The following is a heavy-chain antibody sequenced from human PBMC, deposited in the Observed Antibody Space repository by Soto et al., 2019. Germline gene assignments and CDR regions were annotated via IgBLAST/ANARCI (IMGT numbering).Heavy chain of an antibody. CDR3: ARDSGYSSPRMDV. CDR2: INPSGGST. CDR1: GGTFSSYA. J-gene: IGHJ6*02. Sequence: SVKVSCKASGGTFSSYAISWVRQAPGQGLEWMGIINPSGGSTSYAQKFQGRVTMTRDTSTSTVYMELSSLRSEDTAVYYCARDSGYSSPRMDVWGQGTTVTVSS. D-gene: IGHD6-13*01. V-gene: IGHV1-46*01.